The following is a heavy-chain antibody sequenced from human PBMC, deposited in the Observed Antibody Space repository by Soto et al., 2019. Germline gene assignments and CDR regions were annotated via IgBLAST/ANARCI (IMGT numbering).Heavy chain of an antibody. D-gene: IGHD3-22*01. J-gene: IGHJ4*02. V-gene: IGHV2-5*02. CDR1: GFSLSTSGVG. CDR3: ARAGAYYYDSSGVDY. CDR2: IYWDDDK. Sequence: SGPTLVNPTQTLTLTCTSSGFSLSTSGVGVGWIRQPPGKALEWLALIYWDDDKRYSPSLKSGLTITKDISKNQVVLTMTNMDPVDTATYYCARAGAYYYDSSGVDYWGQGTLVTVSS.